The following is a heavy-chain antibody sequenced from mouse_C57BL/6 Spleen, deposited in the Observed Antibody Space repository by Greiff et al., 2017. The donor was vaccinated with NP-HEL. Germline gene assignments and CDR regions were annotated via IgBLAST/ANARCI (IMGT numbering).Heavy chain of an antibody. CDR2: IYPGDGDT. D-gene: IGHD2-4*01. Sequence: VQLVESGPELVKPGASVKISCKASGYAFSSSWMNWVKQRPGKGLEWIGRIYPGDGDTNYNGKFKGKATLTADKSSSTAYMQLSSLTSEDSAVYFCARLDDYDGFAYWGQGTLVTVSA. CDR1: GYAFSSSW. V-gene: IGHV1-82*01. J-gene: IGHJ3*01. CDR3: ARLDDYDGFAY.